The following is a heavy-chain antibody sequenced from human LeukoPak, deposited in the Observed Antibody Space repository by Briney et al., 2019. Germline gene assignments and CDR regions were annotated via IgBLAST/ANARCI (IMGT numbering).Heavy chain of an antibody. D-gene: IGHD3-3*01. J-gene: IGHJ5*02. Sequence: SETLSLTCSVSGGSISSYYWSWIRPPPGKGLEWIGCIYYSGSTNYNPSLKSRVTIPVDTSKNQFSLKLSSVTASDTAVYYCARARAEWLNNWFDPWGQGTLVTVSS. CDR3: ARARAEWLNNWFDP. CDR1: GGSISSYY. CDR2: IYYSGST. V-gene: IGHV4-59*01.